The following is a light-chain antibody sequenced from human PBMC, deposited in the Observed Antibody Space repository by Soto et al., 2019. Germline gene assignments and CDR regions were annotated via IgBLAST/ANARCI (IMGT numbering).Light chain of an antibody. J-gene: IGKJ1*01. Sequence: DIQLTPSPSSLSASVGDRITITCRSSQSISRYLNWYQQRPGTAPKVLLFGANSLQSGVPSRFSGSGSGTEFTLTISSLQPEDFATYYCQQNYGTPGTFGQGTKVDVK. CDR1: QSISRY. V-gene: IGKV1-39*01. CDR2: GAN. CDR3: QQNYGTPGT.